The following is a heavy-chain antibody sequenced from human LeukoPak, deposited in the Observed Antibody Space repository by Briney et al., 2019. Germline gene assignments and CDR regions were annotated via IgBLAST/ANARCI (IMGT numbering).Heavy chain of an antibody. CDR1: GFSLNNNNW. J-gene: IGHJ4*02. D-gene: IGHD4-23*01. Sequence: SGTLSLTCAVSGFSLNNNNWWSWVRQPPGKGLEWIGEIYHSGSTNYNPSLQSRVTISIDKSKNQFSLKLSSVTAADTAVYYCARLGPPRVSKVSVDDYFDYWGQGTLVTVSS. CDR3: ARLGPPRVSKVSVDDYFDY. CDR2: IYHSGST. V-gene: IGHV4-4*02.